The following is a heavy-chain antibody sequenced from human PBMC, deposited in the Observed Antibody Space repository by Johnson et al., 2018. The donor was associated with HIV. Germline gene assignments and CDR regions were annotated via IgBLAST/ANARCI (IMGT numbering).Heavy chain of an antibody. CDR3: ARAGGYSSSWNAFDI. J-gene: IGHJ3*02. V-gene: IGHV3-66*01. Sequence: EVQLVESGGGLVQPGGSLRLSCAASGFTVSSNYMSWVRQAPGKGLEWVSVIYSGGSTYYADSVKGRFTISRDNSKNTLYLQMNSLRAGDTAVYYCARAGGYSSSWNAFDIWCQGTMVTVSS. D-gene: IGHD6-13*01. CDR2: IYSGGST. CDR1: GFTVSSNY.